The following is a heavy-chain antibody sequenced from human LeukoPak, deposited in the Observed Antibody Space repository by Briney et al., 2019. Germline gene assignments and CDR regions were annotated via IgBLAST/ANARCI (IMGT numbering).Heavy chain of an antibody. CDR2: IKQDGSEK. J-gene: IGHJ4*02. CDR3: AREQPYYYDSSGTALMAEIKYYFDY. D-gene: IGHD3-22*01. V-gene: IGHV3-7*01. CDR1: GLTFSNAW. Sequence: PGGSLRLSCAASGLTFSNAWMSWVRQAPGKGLEWVANIKQDGSEKYYVDSVKGRFTVSRDNAKNSLYLQMNSLRAEDTGVYYCAREQPYYYDSSGTALMAEIKYYFDYWGQGTLVTVSS.